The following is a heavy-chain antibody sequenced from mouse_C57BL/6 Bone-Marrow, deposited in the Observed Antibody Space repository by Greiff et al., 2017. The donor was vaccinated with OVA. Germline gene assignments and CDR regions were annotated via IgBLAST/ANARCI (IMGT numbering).Heavy chain of an antibody. D-gene: IGHD2-12*01. Sequence: DVHLVESGGGLVQPGGSLKLSCAASGFTFSDYYMYWVRQTPEKRLEWVAYISNGGGSTYYPDTVKGRFTISRDNAKNTLYLQMSRLKSEDTAMYYCARSLRRGYAMDYWGQGTSVTVSS. J-gene: IGHJ4*01. CDR3: ARSLRRGYAMDY. CDR1: GFTFSDYY. V-gene: IGHV5-12*01. CDR2: ISNGGGST.